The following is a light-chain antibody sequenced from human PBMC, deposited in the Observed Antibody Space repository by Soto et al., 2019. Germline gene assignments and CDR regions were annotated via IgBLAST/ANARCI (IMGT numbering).Light chain of an antibody. CDR2: GAS. J-gene: IGKJ2*01. CDR1: QSVTNSY. CDR3: QQYGISPQT. V-gene: IGKV3-20*01. Sequence: EIVLTQSPGSLSLSPGERATLSCRASQSVTNSYLAWYQQKPGQAPRLLMYGASTRATGIPDRFSGSGSGTDFTLTISRLEPEDFAVYYCQQYGISPQTFGHGTKLEIK.